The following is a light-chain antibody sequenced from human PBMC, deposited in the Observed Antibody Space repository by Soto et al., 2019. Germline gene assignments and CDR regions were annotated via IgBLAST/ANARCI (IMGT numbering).Light chain of an antibody. Sequence: EIVMTQSPATLSVSPGARAPLSCRASQSVSSYLAWYQQQPGQAPRLLIYDASNRATGIPARFSGSGSGTDFTLTISSLEPEDFAVYYCQQRSNWPSYTFGQGTRLEIK. CDR3: QQRSNWPSYT. CDR1: QSVSSY. CDR2: DAS. J-gene: IGKJ5*01. V-gene: IGKV3-11*01.